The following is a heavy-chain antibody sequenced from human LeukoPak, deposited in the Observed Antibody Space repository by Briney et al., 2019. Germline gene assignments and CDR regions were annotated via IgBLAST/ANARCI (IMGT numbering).Heavy chain of an antibody. V-gene: IGHV3-30*18. D-gene: IGHD4-17*01. CDR1: GFTFSSYG. J-gene: IGHJ6*02. CDR2: ISYDGSNK. CDR3: AEEGSRTTVTTAHKSEYYYYYYGMDV. Sequence: GGSLRLSCAASGFTFSSYGMHWVRQAPGKGLEWVAVISYDGSNKYYADSVKDRFTISRDNSKNTLYLQMNSLRAEDTAVYYCAEEGSRTTVTTAHKSEYYYYYYGMDVWGQGTTVTVSS.